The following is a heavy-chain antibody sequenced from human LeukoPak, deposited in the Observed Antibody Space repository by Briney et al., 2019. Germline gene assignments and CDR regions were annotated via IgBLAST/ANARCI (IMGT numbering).Heavy chain of an antibody. D-gene: IGHD3-3*01. Sequence: GGSLRLSCAASGFTVSGNYMTWVRQAPGKGLEWVSIISGGGDTHYADSVKGRFTISRDIFKNTLYLQMNSLRAEDTAVFYCAKDLYLRDFWSGYFDYWGQGIPVTVSS. CDR3: AKDLYLRDFWSGYFDY. J-gene: IGHJ4*02. CDR2: ISGGGDT. CDR1: GFTVSGNY. V-gene: IGHV3-53*01.